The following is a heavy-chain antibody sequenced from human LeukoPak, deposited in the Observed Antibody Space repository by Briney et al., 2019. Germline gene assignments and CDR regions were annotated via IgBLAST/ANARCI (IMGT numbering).Heavy chain of an antibody. CDR3: AKTPYGSGIGTFDY. CDR2: IRFDGSNK. D-gene: IGHD3-10*01. CDR1: GFTFSSYG. Sequence: PGGSLRLSCAASGFTFSSYGIHWVRQAPGKGLEWVAFIRFDGSNKYYADSVKGRFTISRDNSKNTLYLLMNSLRAEDTAVYYCAKTPYGSGIGTFDYWGQGTLVTVSS. J-gene: IGHJ4*02. V-gene: IGHV3-30*02.